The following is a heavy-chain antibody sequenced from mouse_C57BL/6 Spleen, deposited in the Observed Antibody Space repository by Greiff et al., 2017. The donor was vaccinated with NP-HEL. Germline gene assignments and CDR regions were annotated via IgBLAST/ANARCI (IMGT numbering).Heavy chain of an antibody. CDR1: GYTFTSYW. CDR3: ARRGDSSGYDAMDY. Sequence: QVQLQQPGAELVRPGTSVKLSCKASGYTFTSYWMHWVKQRPGQGLEWIGVIDPSDSYTNYNQKFKGKATLTVDTSSSTAYMQLSSLTSEDSAVYYCARRGDSSGYDAMDYWGQGTSVTVSS. D-gene: IGHD3-2*02. CDR2: IDPSDSYT. J-gene: IGHJ4*01. V-gene: IGHV1-59*01.